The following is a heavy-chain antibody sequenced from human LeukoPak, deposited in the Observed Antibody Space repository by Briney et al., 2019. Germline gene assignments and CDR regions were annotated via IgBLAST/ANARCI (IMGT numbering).Heavy chain of an antibody. D-gene: IGHD2-2*01. CDR3: ATGGPYCSSTSCYSAYFDL. J-gene: IGHJ2*01. V-gene: IGHV3-23*01. CDR2: ISDSGVST. Sequence: GGPLRLSCAASGFTFSSYAMSWVRQAPGKGLEWVSGISDSGVSTYYADSVKGRFTISRDNSKNTLYLQMNSLRAEDTAVYYCATGGPYCSSTSCYSAYFDLWGRGTLVTVSS. CDR1: GFTFSSYA.